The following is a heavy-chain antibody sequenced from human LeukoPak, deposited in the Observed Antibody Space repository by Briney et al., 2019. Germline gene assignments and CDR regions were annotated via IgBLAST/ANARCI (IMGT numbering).Heavy chain of an antibody. D-gene: IGHD4-11*01. Sequence: VASVKVSCKASGYTFTGYYMHWVRQAPGQGLEWMGWINPNSGGTNYAQKFQGRVAMTRDTSISTAYMELSRLRSDDTAVYYCATGGDYSNYEVNAFDIWGQGTMVTVSS. CDR2: INPNSGGT. J-gene: IGHJ3*02. CDR1: GYTFTGYY. CDR3: ATGGDYSNYEVNAFDI. V-gene: IGHV1-2*02.